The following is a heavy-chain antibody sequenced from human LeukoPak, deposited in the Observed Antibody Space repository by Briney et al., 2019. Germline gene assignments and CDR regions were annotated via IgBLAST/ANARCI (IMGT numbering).Heavy chain of an antibody. D-gene: IGHD4/OR15-4a*01. CDR1: GFTFSSYG. V-gene: IGHV3-30*18. J-gene: IGHJ4*02. Sequence: GGSLRLSCAASGFTFSSYGMHWVRQAPGKGLEWVAVISYDGSNKYYADSVKGRFTISRDNSKNTLYLQMNSLRAEDTAVYYCVKDWDYYYFDYWGQGTLVTVSS. CDR3: VKDWDYYYFDY. CDR2: ISYDGSNK.